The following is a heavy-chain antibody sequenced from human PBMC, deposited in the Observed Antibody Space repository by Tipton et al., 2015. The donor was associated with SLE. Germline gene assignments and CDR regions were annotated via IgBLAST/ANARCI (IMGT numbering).Heavy chain of an antibody. CDR2: IYTAGSA. V-gene: IGHV4-4*07. Sequence: TLSLTCSVSGGSIRRHYWSWIRQPAGKGLEWIGQIYTAGSADYRPSVKSRVTISVDTSKNQFSLNLSSMTTADTAVYYCARGPAAGAFDIWGQGTMVTVSS. CDR1: GGSIRRHY. D-gene: IGHD6-25*01. J-gene: IGHJ3*02. CDR3: ARGPAAGAFDI.